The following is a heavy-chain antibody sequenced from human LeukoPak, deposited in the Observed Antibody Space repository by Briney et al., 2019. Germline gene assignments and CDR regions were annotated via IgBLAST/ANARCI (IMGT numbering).Heavy chain of an antibody. V-gene: IGHV3-23*01. D-gene: IGHD1-26*01. J-gene: IGHJ4*02. CDR3: AKDRPHVVGATPFDY. CDR1: GFTFSSYA. CDR2: ISGRGGST. Sequence: GGSLRLSCAASGFTFSSYAMSWVRQAPGKGLEWVSAISGRGGSTYYADSVKGRFTISRDNSKNTLYLQMNSLRAEDTAVYYCAKDRPHVVGATPFDYWGQGTLVTVSS.